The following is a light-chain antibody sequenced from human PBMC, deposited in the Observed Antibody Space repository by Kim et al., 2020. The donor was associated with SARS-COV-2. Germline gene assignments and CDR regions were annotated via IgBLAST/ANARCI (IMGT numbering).Light chain of an antibody. CDR2: EDN. Sequence: KTVSIPCTGSSGRIGSNYGQWYQQRPDSAPSTIIYEDNKRPSGVPGRFSASIDSSSNSASLTISGLKTEDEADYFCQSYDENNHVVFGGGTQLTVL. CDR3: QSYDENNHVV. CDR1: SGRIGSNY. J-gene: IGLJ2*01. V-gene: IGLV6-57*02.